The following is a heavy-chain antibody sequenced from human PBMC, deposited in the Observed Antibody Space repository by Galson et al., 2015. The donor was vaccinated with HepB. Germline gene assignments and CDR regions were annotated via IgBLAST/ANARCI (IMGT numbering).Heavy chain of an antibody. CDR2: IYYSGST. J-gene: IGHJ4*02. CDR3: ARRAAYYYGSGSWYYFDY. CDR1: AGSISSSRYY. Sequence: ETLSLTCTVSAGSISSSRYYWGWIRQPPGKGLEWIGSIYYSGSTYYNPSLKSRVTISVDTSKNQFSLRLSSVTAADTAVYYCARRAAYYYGSGSWYYFDYWGQGTLVTVSS. D-gene: IGHD3-10*01. V-gene: IGHV4-39*01.